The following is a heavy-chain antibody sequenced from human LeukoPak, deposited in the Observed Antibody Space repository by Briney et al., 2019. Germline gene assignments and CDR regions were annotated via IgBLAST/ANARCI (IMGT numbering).Heavy chain of an antibody. CDR1: GYTFTSYG. CDR2: ISAYNGNT. Sequence: ASVKVSCKASGYTFTSYGISWVRQAPGQGLEWMGWISAYNGNTNYAQKLQGRVTMTTDTSTSTAYMELRSLRSDDTAVYYCARGRREDIVVVPAAPLDYWGQGTLVTVSS. V-gene: IGHV1-18*01. CDR3: ARGRREDIVVVPAAPLDY. J-gene: IGHJ4*02. D-gene: IGHD2-2*01.